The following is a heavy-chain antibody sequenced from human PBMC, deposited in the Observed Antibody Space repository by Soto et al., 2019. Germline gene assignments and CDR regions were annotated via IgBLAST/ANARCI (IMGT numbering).Heavy chain of an antibody. D-gene: IGHD6-13*01. CDR2: IYYSGST. CDR1: GGSISSSSYY. CDR3: ARHYPPNSSSWYEYYYYYYGMDV. J-gene: IGHJ6*02. V-gene: IGHV4-39*01. Sequence: QLQLQESGPGLVKPSETLSLTCTVSGGSISSSSYYWGWIRQPPGKGLEWIGSIYYSGSTYYNPSLKSRVTISVDTSKNQFSLKLSSVTAADTAVYYCARHYPPNSSSWYEYYYYYYGMDVWGQGTTVTVSS.